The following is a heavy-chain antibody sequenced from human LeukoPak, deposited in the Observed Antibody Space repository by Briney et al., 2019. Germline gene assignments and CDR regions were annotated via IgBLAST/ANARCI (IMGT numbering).Heavy chain of an antibody. J-gene: IGHJ4*02. CDR2: IKPNSGGT. D-gene: IGHD2-15*01. V-gene: IGHV1-2*02. CDR1: GYTFTGYY. CDR3: ARVPLGSLAAEPDFDY. Sequence: GASVKVSCKASGYTFTGYYMHWVRQAPGQGLEWMGWIKPNSGGTNYAQKFQGRVTMTRDTSISTAYMELSRLRSDDTAVYYCARVPLGSLAAEPDFDYWGQGTLVTVSS.